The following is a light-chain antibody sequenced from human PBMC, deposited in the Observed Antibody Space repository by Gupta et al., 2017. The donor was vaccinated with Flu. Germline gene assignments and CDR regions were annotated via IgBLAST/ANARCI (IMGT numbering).Light chain of an antibody. CDR1: QSVSSSK. Sequence: GTLCLSPGDRATLTCRASQSVSSSKLAWYQQKTGQAPRLLIYGASSRATGIPDRFSGSGSGTDFTLTVSRLDPEDFAVYYCQQDGSTPLTFGGGTMVDIK. V-gene: IGKV3-20*01. CDR3: QQDGSTPLT. CDR2: GAS. J-gene: IGKJ4*01.